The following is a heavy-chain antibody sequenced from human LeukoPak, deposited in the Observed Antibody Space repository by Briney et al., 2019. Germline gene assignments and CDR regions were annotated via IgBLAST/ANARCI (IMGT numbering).Heavy chain of an antibody. J-gene: IGHJ4*02. V-gene: IGHV5-51*01. CDR2: IYPGDSDT. Sequence: GESLKISCTGSGYSFTSYWIGWVRQMPGKGLEWMGIIYPGDSDTRYSPSFQGQVTISADKSINTAYLQWSSLKTSDTAIYYCARSWVAGYGTVLDFWGQGTLVTVSS. CDR1: GYSFTSYW. CDR3: ARSWVAGYGTVLDF. D-gene: IGHD6-19*01.